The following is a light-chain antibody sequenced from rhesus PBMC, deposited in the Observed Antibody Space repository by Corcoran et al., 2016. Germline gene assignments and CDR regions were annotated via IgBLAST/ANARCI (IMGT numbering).Light chain of an antibody. CDR2: RTS. V-gene: IGKV3-42*01. CDR3: QQGNSIPWT. Sequence: EIVLTQSPTSMAVSQGERVTISCTASSSVSTSYLPWYQQKPGFPPRLLVSRTSSPASGVPARVSGSGSGTADTLTSSSMEAEDAANYYWQQGNSIPWTFGQGTKVEIK. CDR1: SSVSTS. J-gene: IGKJ1*01.